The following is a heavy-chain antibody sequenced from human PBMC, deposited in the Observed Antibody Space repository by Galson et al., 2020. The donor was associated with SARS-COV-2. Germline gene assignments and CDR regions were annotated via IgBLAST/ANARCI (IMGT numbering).Heavy chain of an antibody. CDR3: ARDRDIEDFDDSSGPPDYGMDV. J-gene: IGHJ6*02. V-gene: IGHV3-33*01. Sequence: GEPLKISCAASGFTFSSYAMHSVRHAPGNGLERVAVIWYAGSNQYYADSVKGRFTISRDNSKNTLYLQMNSLRAEDTAVYYCARDRDIEDFDDSSGPPDYGMDVWGQGTTVTVSS. D-gene: IGHD3-22*01. CDR2: IWYAGSNQ. CDR1: GFTFSSYA.